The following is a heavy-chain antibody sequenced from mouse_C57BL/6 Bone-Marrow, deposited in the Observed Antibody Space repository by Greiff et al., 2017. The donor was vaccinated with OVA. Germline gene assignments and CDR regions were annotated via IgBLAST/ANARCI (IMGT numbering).Heavy chain of an antibody. V-gene: IGHV1-55*01. D-gene: IGHD2-4*01. J-gene: IGHJ2*01. CDR3: ARKAIYYDYDDY. CDR1: GYTFTSYW. Sequence: QVHVKQPGAELVKPGASVKMSCKASGYTFTSYWITWVKQRPGQGLEWIGDIYPGSGSTNYNEKFKSKATLTVDTSSSTAYMQLSSLTSEDSAVYYCARKAIYYDYDDYWGQGTTLTVSS. CDR2: IYPGSGST.